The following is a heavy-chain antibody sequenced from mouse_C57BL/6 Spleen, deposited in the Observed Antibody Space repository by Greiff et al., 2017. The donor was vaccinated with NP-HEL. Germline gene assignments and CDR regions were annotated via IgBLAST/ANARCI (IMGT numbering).Heavy chain of an antibody. D-gene: IGHD1-1*01. CDR3: ARLYGSSLPWFAY. CDR2: IYPGSGST. Sequence: QVQLQQPGAELVKPGASVKMSCKASGYTFTSYWITWVKQRPGQGLEWIGDIYPGSGSTNYNEKFKSKATLTVDTSSSTAYMQLSSLTSEDSAAYYCARLYGSSLPWFAYWGQGTLVTVSA. CDR1: GYTFTSYW. J-gene: IGHJ3*01. V-gene: IGHV1-55*01.